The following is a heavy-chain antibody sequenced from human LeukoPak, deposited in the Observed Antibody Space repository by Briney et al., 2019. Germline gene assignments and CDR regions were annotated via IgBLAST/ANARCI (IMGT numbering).Heavy chain of an antibody. D-gene: IGHD2-21*01. CDR1: GYTFTSYY. V-gene: IGHV1-46*01. Sequence: ASVKVSCKASGYTFTSYYMHWVRQAPGQGLEWMGIINPSGGSTSYAQKFQGRVTMTGDTSTSTVYMELSSLRSEDTAVYYCARDHLAYCGGDCSPGYWGQGTLVTVSS. J-gene: IGHJ4*02. CDR3: ARDHLAYCGGDCSPGY. CDR2: INPSGGST.